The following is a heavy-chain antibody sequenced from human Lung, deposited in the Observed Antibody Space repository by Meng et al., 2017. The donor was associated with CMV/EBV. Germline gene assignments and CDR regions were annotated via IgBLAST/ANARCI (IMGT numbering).Heavy chain of an antibody. CDR1: GFTLSSYW. Sequence: GGPXRLXXAASGFTLSSYWMSWVRQGPGKGLEWVANIKPDGSEKNYVESVKGRFTISRDNAKNSMYLQMNSLRADDTALYYCARDRGGPWPSFAYWGQGTXVTVSS. CDR2: IKPDGSEK. V-gene: IGHV3-7*01. D-gene: IGHD3-10*01. CDR3: ARDRGGPWPSFAY. J-gene: IGHJ4*02.